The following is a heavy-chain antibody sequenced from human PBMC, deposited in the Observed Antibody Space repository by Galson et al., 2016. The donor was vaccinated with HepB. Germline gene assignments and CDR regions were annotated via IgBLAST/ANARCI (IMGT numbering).Heavy chain of an antibody. D-gene: IGHD5-24*01. CDR1: GFTFSSYW. Sequence: SLRLSCAASGFTFSSYWMSWVRQAPGKGLEWVANIKQDGNEKYYVDSVKGRFTISRDNAKNSMYLQMNSLRDEDTAVYYCARDGGGGYNLDYWGQGTLVTVSS. V-gene: IGHV3-7*01. J-gene: IGHJ4*02. CDR3: ARDGGGGYNLDY. CDR2: IKQDGNEK.